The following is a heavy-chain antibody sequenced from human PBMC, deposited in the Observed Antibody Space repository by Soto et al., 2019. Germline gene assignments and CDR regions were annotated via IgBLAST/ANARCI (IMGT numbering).Heavy chain of an antibody. CDR3: VPGSSGKGGEDS. V-gene: IGHV3-23*01. J-gene: IGHJ4*02. D-gene: IGHD3-10*01. CDR1: GLIFNKPA. Sequence: PGGSLRLSCAASGLIFNKPAMSWVRQAPGQGLEWVSTVSETGAVTYYADSVKGRFTISRDNSNNTLYLQRNSLRAEDTAVYYCVPGSSGKGGEDSWGPGVLVTVSS. CDR2: VSETGAVT.